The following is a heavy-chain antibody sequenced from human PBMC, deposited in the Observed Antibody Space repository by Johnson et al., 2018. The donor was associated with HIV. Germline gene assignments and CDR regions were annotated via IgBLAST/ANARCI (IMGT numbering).Heavy chain of an antibody. CDR3: AKAESNYGRAFDI. J-gene: IGHJ3*02. CDR1: GFTFSSYA. CDR2: IRQDGSEK. V-gene: IGHV3-7*05. D-gene: IGHD5-24*01. Sequence: VQLVESGGGLAQPGGALRLSCAASGFTFSSYAMSWVRQAPGKGLEWVATIRQDGSEKFYVDSVKGRFTIFRDNAENSLFLQMNSLRTEDTALYYCAKAESNYGRAFDIWGQGTMVTVSS.